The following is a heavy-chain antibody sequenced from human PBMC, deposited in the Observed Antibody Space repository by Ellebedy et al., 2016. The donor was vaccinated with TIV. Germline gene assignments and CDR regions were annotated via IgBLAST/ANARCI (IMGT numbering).Heavy chain of an antibody. CDR2: IKQEGYEK. CDR3: ARDQVWAVAGTTRFDY. CDR1: GFSFSSYW. Sequence: GESLKISCAASGFSFSSYWMSWVRQAPGKGLEWVASIKQEGYEKRYVDSVEGRFTISRDNVKNSLYLQMNSLRAEDTAVYYCARDQVWAVAGTTRFDYWGQGTLVTVSS. V-gene: IGHV3-7*01. D-gene: IGHD6-19*01. J-gene: IGHJ4*02.